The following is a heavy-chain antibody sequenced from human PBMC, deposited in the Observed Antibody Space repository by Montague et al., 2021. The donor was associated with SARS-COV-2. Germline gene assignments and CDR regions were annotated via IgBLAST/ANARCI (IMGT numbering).Heavy chain of an antibody. CDR3: ASEWIYGSWCDYDPFLRVGD. V-gene: IGHV4-39*01. J-gene: IGHJ4*02. CDR1: GGSISSSSYY. CDR2: IYYSGST. D-gene: IGHD3-10*01. Sequence: SETLSLTCTVSGGSISSSSYYWGWIRQPPGKGLEWIGSIYYSGSTYYNPSLKSRVTISVDTSKNQFSLKLISVTAADTAVYYCASEWIYGSWCDYDPFLRVGDWGQGTMVTVSS.